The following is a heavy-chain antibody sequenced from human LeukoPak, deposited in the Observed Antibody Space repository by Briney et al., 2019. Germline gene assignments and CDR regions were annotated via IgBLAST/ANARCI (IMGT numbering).Heavy chain of an antibody. J-gene: IGHJ3*02. CDR1: GFTLSSDA. Sequence: GESLRLSCTGSGFTLSSDAMNWVRRAPGQGLEWVSSISSSSSDIYYTDSVKGRFTISRDNAKNSLYLQMNSLRAEDTAVYYCVTDYGGSSGAFDIWGQGTMVTVSS. V-gene: IGHV3-21*01. D-gene: IGHD4-23*01. CDR3: VTDYGGSSGAFDI. CDR2: ISSSSSDI.